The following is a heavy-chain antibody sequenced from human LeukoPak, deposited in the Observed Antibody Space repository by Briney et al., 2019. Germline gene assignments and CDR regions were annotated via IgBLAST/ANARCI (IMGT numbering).Heavy chain of an antibody. CDR2: ISYDGSNK. J-gene: IGHJ3*02. CDR1: GFTFSSYA. D-gene: IGHD6-13*01. CDR3: ARGSAVVAAAGRDAFDI. V-gene: IGHV3-30-3*01. Sequence: PGGSLRLSCTASGFTFSSYAMHWVRQAPGKGLEWVAVISYDGSNKYYADSVKGRFTIPRDNSKNTLYLQMNSRRAEDTAVYYCARGSAVVAAAGRDAFDIWGQGTMVTVSS.